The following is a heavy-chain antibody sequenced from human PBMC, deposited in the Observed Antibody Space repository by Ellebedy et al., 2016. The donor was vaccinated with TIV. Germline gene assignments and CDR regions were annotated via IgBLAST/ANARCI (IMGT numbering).Heavy chain of an antibody. CDR3: ARVGVSSSWYIEFDY. V-gene: IGHV1-3*01. CDR1: GYTFTSYA. J-gene: IGHJ4*02. D-gene: IGHD6-13*01. Sequence: ASVKVSCKASGYTFTSYAMHWVRQAPGQRLEWMGWINAGNGNTKYSQKFQGRVTMTEDTSTDTAYMELRSLRSDDTAVYYCARVGVSSSWYIEFDYWGQGTLVTVSS. CDR2: INAGNGNT.